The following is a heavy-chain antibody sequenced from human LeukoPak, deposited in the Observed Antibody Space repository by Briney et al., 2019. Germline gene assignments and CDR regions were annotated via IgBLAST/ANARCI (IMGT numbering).Heavy chain of an antibody. CDR3: AKDPTTVTTSGY. CDR2: ISYDGSNK. D-gene: IGHD4-17*01. J-gene: IGHJ4*02. V-gene: IGHV3-30*18. Sequence: PGGSLRLSCAASGFTFSSYGMHWVRQAPGKGLEWVAVISYDGSNKYYADSVKGRFTISRDNSKNTLYLQMNSLRAEDTAVYYCAKDPTTVTTSGYWGQGTLATVSS. CDR1: GFTFSSYG.